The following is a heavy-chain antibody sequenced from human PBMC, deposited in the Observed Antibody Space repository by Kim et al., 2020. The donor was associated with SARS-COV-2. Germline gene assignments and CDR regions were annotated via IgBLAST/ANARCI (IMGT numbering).Heavy chain of an antibody. Sequence: SETLSLTCTVSGGSVSSGSYYWSWIRQPPGKGLEWIGYIYYSGSTNYNPSLKSRVTISVDTSKNQLSLKLSSVTAADTAGYYCARAQYDILQPFDYWGQGTRGTVSS. V-gene: IGHV4-61*01. D-gene: IGHD3-9*01. CDR1: GGSVSSGSYY. CDR2: IYYSGST. CDR3: ARAQYDILQPFDY. J-gene: IGHJ4*02.